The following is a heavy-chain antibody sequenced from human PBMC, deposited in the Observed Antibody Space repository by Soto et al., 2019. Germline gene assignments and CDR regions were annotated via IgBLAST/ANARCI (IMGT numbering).Heavy chain of an antibody. CDR1: GGTFSSYA. CDR2: IIPIFGTA. J-gene: IGHJ4*02. D-gene: IGHD6-13*01. V-gene: IGHV1-69*13. CDR3: ASFLIAAAGKRGDY. Sequence: ASVKVSCKASGGTFSSYAISWVRQAPGQGLEWMGGIIPIFGTANYAQKFQGRVTITADESTSTAYMELSSLRSEDTAVYYCASFLIAAAGKRGDYWGQGTLVTVSS.